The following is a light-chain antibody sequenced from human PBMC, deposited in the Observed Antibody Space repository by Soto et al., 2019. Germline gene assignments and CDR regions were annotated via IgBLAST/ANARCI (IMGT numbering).Light chain of an antibody. CDR2: SAS. J-gene: IGKJ2*01. CDR3: QQSHSVPYT. V-gene: IGKV1-39*01. Sequence: DIQMTQSPSSLSASVGDRVTITCRASQTINTFLNWYQQRPGKAPKLLIHSASTLQSGVPPGFRGSGAGTDFALTIISLQPEDFATYYCQQSHSVPYTFGQGTKVEIK. CDR1: QTINTF.